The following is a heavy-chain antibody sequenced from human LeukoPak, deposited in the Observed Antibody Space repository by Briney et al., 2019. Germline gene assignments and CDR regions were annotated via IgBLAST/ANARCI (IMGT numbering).Heavy chain of an antibody. J-gene: IGHJ5*02. CDR2: IFYRGNT. Sequence: SETLSLTCIVSGVSISGGDYWSWIRQHPGKGLEWIGYIFYRGNTYYSPSLKSRVSMSIDTSKNRFSLMLSSVTAADTAVYYCARVIEYSGRFDPWGQGTLVTVFS. D-gene: IGHD1-26*01. V-gene: IGHV4-31*03. CDR3: ARVIEYSGRFDP. CDR1: GVSISGGDY.